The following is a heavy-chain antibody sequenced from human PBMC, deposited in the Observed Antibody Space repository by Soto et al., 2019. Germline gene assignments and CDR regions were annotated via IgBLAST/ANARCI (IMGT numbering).Heavy chain of an antibody. D-gene: IGHD3-3*01. CDR3: ARGGWRHIDY. CDR2: IYYSGST. CDR1: GGSISSSSYY. J-gene: IGHJ4*02. V-gene: IGHV4-39*07. Sequence: LSLTCTVSGGSISSSSYYWGWIRQPPGKGLEWIGSIYYSGSTYYNPSLKSRVTISVDTSKNQFSLKLSSVTAADTAVYYCARGGWRHIDYWGQGTLVTVSS.